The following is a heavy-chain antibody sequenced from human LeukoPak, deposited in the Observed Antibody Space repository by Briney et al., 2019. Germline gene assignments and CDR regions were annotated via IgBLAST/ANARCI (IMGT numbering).Heavy chain of an antibody. Sequence: ASVKVSCKASGYTFTDYGINWVRQAPGQGLEWMGWINGYNGNTYYAQKLQGRVTMTTDTSTSTAYMELRSLRSDDTAVYYCARWKLLNTQPYYFDYWGQGTLVTVSS. D-gene: IGHD3-10*01. J-gene: IGHJ4*02. CDR3: ARWKLLNTQPYYFDY. CDR1: GYTFTDYG. V-gene: IGHV1-18*01. CDR2: INGYNGNT.